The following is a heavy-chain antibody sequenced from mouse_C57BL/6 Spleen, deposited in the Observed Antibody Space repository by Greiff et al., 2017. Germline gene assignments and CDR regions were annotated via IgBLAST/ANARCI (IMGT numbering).Heavy chain of an antibody. V-gene: IGHV1-26*01. D-gene: IGHD1-1*01. CDR1: GYTFTDYY. J-gene: IGHJ2*01. CDR3: ARRDYGSSY. CDR2: INPNNGGT. Sequence: VQLQQSGPELVKPGASVKISCKASGYTFTDYYMNWVKQSHGKSLEWIGDINPNNGGTSYNQKFKGKATLTVDKSSSTAYMELRSLTSEDSAVYYCARRDYGSSYWSQGTTLTVSS.